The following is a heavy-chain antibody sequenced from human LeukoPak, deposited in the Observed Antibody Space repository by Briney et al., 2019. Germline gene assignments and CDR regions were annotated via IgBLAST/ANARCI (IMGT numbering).Heavy chain of an antibody. V-gene: IGHV4-59*01. CDR2: IYYSGST. D-gene: IGHD3-22*01. CDR1: GGFISSYY. CDR3: ATYYYDSSGYEGYFDY. J-gene: IGHJ4*02. Sequence: PSETLSLTCSVSGGFISSYYWSWIRQPPGKGLEWIGYIYYSGSTNYNPSLKSRVTISVDTSKNQFSLKLSSVTAADTAVYYCATYYYDSSGYEGYFDYWGQGTLVTVSS.